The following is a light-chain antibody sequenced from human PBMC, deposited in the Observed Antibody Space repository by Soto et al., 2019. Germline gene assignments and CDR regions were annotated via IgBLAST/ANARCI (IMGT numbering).Light chain of an antibody. CDR1: SSNIGARVD. CDR3: QSYDSSLSGSYV. CDR2: ANN. V-gene: IGLV1-40*01. Sequence: QSELTQPPSVSGAPGQTVTISCTGSSSNIGARVDVHWYQHLPGTAPKLLIYANNIRPSGVPDRFSGSKSGSSASLAISGLQAEDEGDYYCQSYDSSLSGSYVFGTGTKLTVL. J-gene: IGLJ1*01.